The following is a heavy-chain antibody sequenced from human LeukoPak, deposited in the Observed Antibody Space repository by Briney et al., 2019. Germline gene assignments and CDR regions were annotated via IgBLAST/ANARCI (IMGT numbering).Heavy chain of an antibody. V-gene: IGHV4-59*01. D-gene: IGHD7-27*01. CDR3: ARDTPLGIRSD. Sequence: PSETLSLTCTVSGGSLSSYYWSWIRQPPGKGLEWIGYIYYSGSTNYNPSLKSRVTISVDTSKNQFSLKLSSVTASDTAVYYCARDTPLGIRSDWGQGPLVTVSS. CDR1: GGSLSSYY. J-gene: IGHJ4*02. CDR2: IYYSGST.